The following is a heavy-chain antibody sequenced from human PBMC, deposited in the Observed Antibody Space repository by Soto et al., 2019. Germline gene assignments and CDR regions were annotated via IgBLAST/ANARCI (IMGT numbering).Heavy chain of an antibody. Sequence: QVQLVQSGAEVKKPGSSVKVSCKASGGTFSSYAISWVRQAPGQGLEWMGGIIPIFGTANYAQKFQGRVTITADESTSTAYMELSSLRSEDKAVYYCVRGASTMVRGVIMGYFDYWGQGTLVTVSS. J-gene: IGHJ4*02. CDR2: IIPIFGTA. CDR3: VRGASTMVRGVIMGYFDY. D-gene: IGHD3-10*01. CDR1: GGTFSSYA. V-gene: IGHV1-69*01.